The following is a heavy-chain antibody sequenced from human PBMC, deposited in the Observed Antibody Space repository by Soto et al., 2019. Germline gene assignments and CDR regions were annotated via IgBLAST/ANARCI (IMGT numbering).Heavy chain of an antibody. CDR2: IYRSGST. Sequence: LSLTCAVSGDSITTGGHSCDLILQPPGKGLEWIGNIYRSGSTHYNPSLRSRVTMSVDRSENHFSLRLTSVTAADTAVYYCARAPDYGDFPWYIGFWGQGTLVTVSS. CDR1: GDSITTGGHS. CDR3: ARAPDYGDFPWYIGF. J-gene: IGHJ4*02. V-gene: IGHV4-30-2*01. D-gene: IGHD4-17*01.